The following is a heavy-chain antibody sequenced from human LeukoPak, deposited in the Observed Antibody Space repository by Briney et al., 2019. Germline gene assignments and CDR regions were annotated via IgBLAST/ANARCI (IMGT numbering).Heavy chain of an antibody. D-gene: IGHD6-13*01. J-gene: IGHJ5*02. CDR2: ISYDGSNK. CDR1: GFTFSSYW. Sequence: GGSLRLSCAASGFTFSSYWMSWVRQAPGKGLEWVAVISYDGSNKYYADSVKGRFTISRDNSKNTLYLQMNSLRAEDTAVYYCAKGLGAAAVGGSWGQGTLVTVSS. CDR3: AKGLGAAAVGGS. V-gene: IGHV3-30*18.